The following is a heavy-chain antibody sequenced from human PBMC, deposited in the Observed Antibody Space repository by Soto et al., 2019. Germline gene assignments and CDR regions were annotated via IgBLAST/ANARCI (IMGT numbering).Heavy chain of an antibody. D-gene: IGHD2-2*01. CDR1: GYNFNTFW. J-gene: IGHJ3*01. Sequence: PGESLKISCKGSGYNFNTFWISWLRQMPGKGLEWMGKIDPSDSYSDYSPSFKGHVSISSDKSVTTAYLTWSSLKASDTAIYYCAGLHGASPDALDFWGQGTMVTVSS. CDR3: AGLHGASPDALDF. V-gene: IGHV5-10-1*01. CDR2: IDPSDSYS.